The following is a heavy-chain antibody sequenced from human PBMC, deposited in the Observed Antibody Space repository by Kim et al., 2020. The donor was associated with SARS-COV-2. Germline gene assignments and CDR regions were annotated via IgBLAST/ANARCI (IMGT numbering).Heavy chain of an antibody. V-gene: IGHV4-34*01. D-gene: IGHD3-9*01. Sequence: SETLSLTCAVYGGSFSGYYWSWIRQPPGKGLEWIGEINHSGSTTYNPSLTSRVPISVDTSKNQFSLKLSSVTSADTAVYYCARGDGLRYFDWLLEGTFDYWGQGTLVTVSS. CDR2: INHSGST. CDR1: GGSFSGYY. CDR3: ARGDGLRYFDWLLEGTFDY. J-gene: IGHJ4*02.